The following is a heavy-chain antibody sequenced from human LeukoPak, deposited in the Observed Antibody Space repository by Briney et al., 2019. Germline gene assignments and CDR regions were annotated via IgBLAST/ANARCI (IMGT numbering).Heavy chain of an antibody. Sequence: SETLSLTCTVSGGSISSYYWSWIRQPPGKGLEWIGYIYYSGTTNYNPSLKSRVTISVDTSENQLSLKLSSVTAADTALYYCARAHTSSWYMDYWGQGTLVTVSS. J-gene: IGHJ4*02. CDR2: IYYSGTT. CDR3: ARAHTSSWYMDY. D-gene: IGHD6-13*01. V-gene: IGHV4-59*01. CDR1: GGSISSYY.